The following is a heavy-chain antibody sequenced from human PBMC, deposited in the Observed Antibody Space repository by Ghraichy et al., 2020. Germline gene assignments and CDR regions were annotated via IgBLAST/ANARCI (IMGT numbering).Heavy chain of an antibody. V-gene: IGHV3-48*02. CDR1: GFTSSSYS. D-gene: IGHD4-23*01. CDR2: ITSSSRNT. J-gene: IGHJ6*02. Sequence: GSLRLSCVGSGFTSSSYSMNWVRQSPGKGLEWVSYITSSSRNTFYADSVKGRFTISRDNAQNLLSLQMNSLRDEDTAVYYCARGSRVVRFYYYDGMDVWGQGTTVTVSS. CDR3: ARGSRVVRFYYYDGMDV.